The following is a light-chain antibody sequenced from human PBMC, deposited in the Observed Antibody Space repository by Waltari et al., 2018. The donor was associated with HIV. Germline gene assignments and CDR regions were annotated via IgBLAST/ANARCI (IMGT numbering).Light chain of an antibody. V-gene: IGLV2-23*01. CDR2: EGS. J-gene: IGLJ2*01. Sequence: QSALTQPASVSGSPGQSITISCTGTSSAVGSYNLVSWYQQHPGKAPKLMIYEGSKRPSGVSNRFSCSKSGNTASLTISGRQAEDEADYYCCSYAGSSTVVFGGGTKLTVL. CDR3: CSYAGSSTVV. CDR1: SSAVGSYNL.